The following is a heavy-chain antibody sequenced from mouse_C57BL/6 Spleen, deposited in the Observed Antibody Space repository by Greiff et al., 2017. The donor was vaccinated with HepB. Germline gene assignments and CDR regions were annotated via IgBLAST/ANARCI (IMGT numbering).Heavy chain of an antibody. D-gene: IGHD1-1*01. CDR1: GYTFTDYN. CDR2: INPNNGGT. J-gene: IGHJ4*01. CDR3: ARFTTVVGYAMDY. V-gene: IGHV1-18*01. Sequence: QLQQSGPELVKPGASVKIPCKASGYTFTDYNMDWVKQSHGKSLEWIGDINPNNGGTIYNQKFKGKATLTVDKSSSTAYMELRSLTSEDTAVYYCARFTTVVGYAMDYWGQGTSVTVSS.